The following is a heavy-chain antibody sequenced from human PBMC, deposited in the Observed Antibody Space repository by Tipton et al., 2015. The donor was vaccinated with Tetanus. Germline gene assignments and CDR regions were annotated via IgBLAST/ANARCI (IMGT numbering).Heavy chain of an antibody. CDR2: IYSSGRV. CDR1: DFAVSDNY. J-gene: IGHJ4*02. CDR3: ARESGRKTPFYDSTGYFYVWSFDY. Sequence: SLRLSCAASDFAVSDNYMHWVRQAPGKGLEWLAVIYSSGRVSYADSVRGRFTISRDDSKNSLYLQMNSLRAEDTAVYYCARESGRKTPFYDSTGYFYVWSFDYWGQGTLVSVSS. D-gene: IGHD3-22*01. V-gene: IGHV3-53*01.